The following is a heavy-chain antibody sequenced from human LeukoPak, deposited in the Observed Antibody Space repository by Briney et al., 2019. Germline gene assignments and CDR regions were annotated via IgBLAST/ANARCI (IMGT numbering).Heavy chain of an antibody. V-gene: IGHV3-30-3*01. Sequence: GGSLRLSCAASGFTFSNYAMHWVRQAPGKGLEWVAVISYDGSNEYYADSVKGRFTISRDNSKNTLYLQMNSLSVEDTAVYYCARVGYYASGPFSYFDYWGQGTLVTVSS. CDR1: GFTFSNYA. D-gene: IGHD3-10*01. CDR2: ISYDGSNE. CDR3: ARVGYYASGPFSYFDY. J-gene: IGHJ4*02.